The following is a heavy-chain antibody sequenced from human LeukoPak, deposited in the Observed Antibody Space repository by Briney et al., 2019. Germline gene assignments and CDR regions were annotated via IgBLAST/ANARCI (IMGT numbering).Heavy chain of an antibody. J-gene: IGHJ4*02. D-gene: IGHD1-7*01. CDR2: MNPNRGNT. V-gene: IGHV1-8*03. CDR3: ARGDHNWNYLGG. CDR1: GYTFTCYD. Sequence: ASVKVSCKASGYTFTCYDINWVRQATGQGLAWMGWMNPNRGNTGYAHKFQGRVTITRHTPIRKASMELSGLTSNETAGYYFARGDHNWNYLGGWGQGTLVTLSS.